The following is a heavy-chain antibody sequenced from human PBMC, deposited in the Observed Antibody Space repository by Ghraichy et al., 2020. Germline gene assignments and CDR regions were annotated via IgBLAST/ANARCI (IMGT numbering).Heavy chain of an antibody. CDR3: ARVDRRGGFNAFDY. Sequence: GGSLRLSCAVSGFDIGDKYMSWVRQAPGKGLEWVSIIYYGDSGHYADSMKGRFIISRDYSKNTVDLQMNRLRGEDTALYFCARVDRRGGFNAFDYWGQGISVTVSS. CDR1: GFDIGDKY. V-gene: IGHV3-66*01. CDR2: IYYGDSG. J-gene: IGHJ4*02. D-gene: IGHD6-25*01.